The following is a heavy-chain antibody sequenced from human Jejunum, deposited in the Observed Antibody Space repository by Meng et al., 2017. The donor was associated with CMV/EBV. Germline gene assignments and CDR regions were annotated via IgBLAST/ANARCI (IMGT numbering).Heavy chain of an antibody. J-gene: IGHJ6*02. CDR1: GYTFTGHY. Sequence: GYTFTGHYIHWVRQAPGQGLEWMGWINPDSGGTNYAQKFPGRVTMTWDTSINTAYMELGRLTSDDTAMYYCARDLRFLGRCYGMDVWGQGTTVTVSS. CDR2: INPDSGGT. CDR3: ARDLRFLGRCYGMDV. D-gene: IGHD3-3*01. V-gene: IGHV1-2*02.